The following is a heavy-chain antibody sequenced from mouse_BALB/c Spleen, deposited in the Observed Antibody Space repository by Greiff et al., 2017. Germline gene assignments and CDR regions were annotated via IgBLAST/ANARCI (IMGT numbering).Heavy chain of an antibody. V-gene: IGHV6-6*02. J-gene: IGHJ2*01. D-gene: IGHD1-1*01. CDR1: GFTFSNYW. CDR3: TPHYYGSSYFPFDY. CDR2: IRLKSNNYAT. Sequence: EVQRVESGGGLVQPGGSMKLSCVASGFTFSNYWMNWVRQSPEKGLEWVAEIRLKSNNYATHYAESVKGRFTISRDDSKSSVYLQMNNLRAEDTGIYYCTPHYYGSSYFPFDYWGQGTTLTVSS.